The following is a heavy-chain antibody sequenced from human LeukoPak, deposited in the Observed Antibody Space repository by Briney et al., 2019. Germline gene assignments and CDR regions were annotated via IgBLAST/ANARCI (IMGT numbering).Heavy chain of an antibody. CDR1: GSTLSTPC. V-gene: IGHV3-33*01. CDR2: MWYVGNYK. CDR3: ARGDGSNRNHFDN. Sequence: GVPLRLSWAASGSTLSTPCILWVRQAPGKGLEWVGVMWYVGNYKYYVDSVKGRLTISRDISKNTLYLQMNSLKAEDAHVYYCARGDGSNRNHFDNWGQGTLVTVSS. D-gene: IGHD5-24*01. J-gene: IGHJ4*02.